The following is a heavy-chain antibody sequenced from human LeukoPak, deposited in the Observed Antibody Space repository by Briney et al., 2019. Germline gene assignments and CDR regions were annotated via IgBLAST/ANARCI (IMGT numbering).Heavy chain of an antibody. D-gene: IGHD3-10*01. V-gene: IGHV3-23*01. CDR3: AKVMKGSERLTMVRGVIIKTAGLYYMDV. Sequence: GGSLRLSCAASGFTLSSYAMSWVRQAPGKGLEWVSSISASGGSTNYADSVKGRFTISRDNSKNTVYLQMNSLSAEDTAVYYCAKVMKGSERLTMVRGVIIKTAGLYYMDVWGKGTTVTVSS. J-gene: IGHJ6*03. CDR2: ISASGGST. CDR1: GFTLSSYA.